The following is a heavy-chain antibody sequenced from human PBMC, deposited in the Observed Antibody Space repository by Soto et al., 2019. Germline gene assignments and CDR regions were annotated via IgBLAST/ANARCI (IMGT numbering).Heavy chain of an antibody. CDR2: ISGSGSGGST. Sequence: GGSLRLSCAASGFTFSSYAMSWVRQAPGKGLEWVSSISGSGSGGSTYYADSVKGRFTISRDNSKDTLFLQMNSLRAEDTAVYYCAKAPPTHDFPYYFASWGQGTLVTVSS. J-gene: IGHJ4*02. CDR3: AKAPPTHDFPYYFAS. V-gene: IGHV3-23*01. CDR1: GFTFSSYA. D-gene: IGHD3-3*01.